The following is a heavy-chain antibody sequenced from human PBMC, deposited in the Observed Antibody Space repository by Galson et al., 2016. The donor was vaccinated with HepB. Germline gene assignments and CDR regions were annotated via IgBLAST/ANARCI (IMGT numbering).Heavy chain of an antibody. D-gene: IGHD4/OR15-4a*01. Sequence: SLRLSCAASGISFSNYWMTWVRQAPGKGLEWVANIKEDGSVKCYVDSVKGRFIIPGDNAKNALYLQLNSLRAEDTAVYYCAKSGVNTLGAFDVWGQGTMVTVSS. CDR1: GISFSNYW. CDR2: IKEDGSVK. CDR3: AKSGVNTLGAFDV. J-gene: IGHJ3*01. V-gene: IGHV3-7*01.